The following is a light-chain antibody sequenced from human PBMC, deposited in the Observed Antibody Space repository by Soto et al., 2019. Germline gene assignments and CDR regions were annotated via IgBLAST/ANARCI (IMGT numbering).Light chain of an antibody. J-gene: IGKJ1*01. CDR2: GAS. Sequence: EIVITQSPSTLSLSPSDRSTLSCRASQSVSSDLAWYQHKPGQAPRLLIYGASTRATGIPARFSGRGSGTEFTLTISSLQSVDFAVYYCQQYDNWPQTFGQGTKVDIK. V-gene: IGKV3-15*01. CDR1: QSVSSD. CDR3: QQYDNWPQT.